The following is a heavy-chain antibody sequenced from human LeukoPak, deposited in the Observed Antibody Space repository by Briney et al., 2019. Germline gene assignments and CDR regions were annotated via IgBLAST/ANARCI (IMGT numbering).Heavy chain of an antibody. D-gene: IGHD5-24*01. V-gene: IGHV4-30-2*01. CDR1: GGSISSGGYS. CDR3: ARGRSLRWLQFSPLDY. J-gene: IGHJ4*02. Sequence: PSETLSLTCAVSGGSISSGGYSWSWIRQPPGKGLEWIGYIYHSGSTYYNPSLKSRVTISVDTSKNQFSLKLSSVTAADTAVYYCARGRSLRWLQFSPLDYWGQGTLVTVSS. CDR2: IYHSGST.